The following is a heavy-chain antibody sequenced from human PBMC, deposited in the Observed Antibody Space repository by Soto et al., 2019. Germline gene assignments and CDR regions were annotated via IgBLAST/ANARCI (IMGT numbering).Heavy chain of an antibody. J-gene: IGHJ4*02. D-gene: IGHD6-19*01. V-gene: IGHV3-23*01. CDR2: ISGSGDST. Sequence: EVQLLESGGGLVQPGGSLRLSCVASGFTFSSYAMRWVRQAPGKGLEWVSAISGSGDSTYYADSVKGRFTISRDNSKNTVYLQMNSLRGEDTAVYYCARRGSGGYYDYWGQGTLVTVSS. CDR3: ARRGSGGYYDY. CDR1: GFTFSSYA.